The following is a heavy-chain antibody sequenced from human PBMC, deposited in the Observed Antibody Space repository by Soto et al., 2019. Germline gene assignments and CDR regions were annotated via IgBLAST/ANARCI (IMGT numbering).Heavy chain of an antibody. CDR1: GFSLSTSGMC. Sequence: SGPTLVNPTQTLTLTCTFSGFSLSTSGMCVSWIRQPPGKALEWLARIDWDDDKYYSTSLKTRLTISKDTSKNQVVLTMTNMDPVDTATYYCARISSSPGTLDVWGKGTTVTVSS. CDR2: IDWDDDK. CDR3: ARISSSPGTLDV. V-gene: IGHV2-70*11. D-gene: IGHD3-10*01. J-gene: IGHJ6*04.